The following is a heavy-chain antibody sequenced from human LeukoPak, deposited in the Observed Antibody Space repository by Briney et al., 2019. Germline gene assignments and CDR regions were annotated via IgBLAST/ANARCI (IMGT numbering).Heavy chain of an antibody. D-gene: IGHD1-14*01. J-gene: IGHJ4*02. CDR1: GFTFSSYG. Sequence: GGSPRLSCAASGFTFSSYGMSWVRQAPGKGLEWVSAISGSGGSTYYADSVKGRFTISRDNSKNTLYLQMNSLRAEDTAVYYCAKVPRKLTLDYWGQGTLVTVSS. CDR3: AKVPRKLTLDY. CDR2: ISGSGGST. V-gene: IGHV3-23*01.